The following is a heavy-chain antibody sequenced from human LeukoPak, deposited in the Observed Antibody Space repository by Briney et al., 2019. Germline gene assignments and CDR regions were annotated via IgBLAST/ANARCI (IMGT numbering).Heavy chain of an antibody. Sequence: PGESLKISCKGSGYSFTSYWIGWVRQMPGKGLEWMGIIYPGDSDTRYSPSFQGQVTISADKSISTAYLQWSSLKASDTAMYYCARHDPLRLGYCYMDVWGKGTTVTVSS. D-gene: IGHD3-16*01. CDR2: IYPGDSDT. CDR1: GYSFTSYW. CDR3: ARHDPLRLGYCYMDV. J-gene: IGHJ6*03. V-gene: IGHV5-51*01.